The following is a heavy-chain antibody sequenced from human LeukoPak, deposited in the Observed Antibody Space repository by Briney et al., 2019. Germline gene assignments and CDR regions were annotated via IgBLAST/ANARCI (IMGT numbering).Heavy chain of an antibody. CDR2: FDPEDGDT. CDR1: GYTLNELS. Sequence: GASAKVSCKVSGYTLNELSMHWVRQSPGKGLEWMGGFDPEDGDTIYVQKFQGRVTMTEDTSTDTAYMELSILRSEDTAVYYCATTSGYYYYLDYWGQGTLVTVSS. V-gene: IGHV1-24*01. CDR3: ATTSGYYYYLDY. J-gene: IGHJ4*02. D-gene: IGHD3-22*01.